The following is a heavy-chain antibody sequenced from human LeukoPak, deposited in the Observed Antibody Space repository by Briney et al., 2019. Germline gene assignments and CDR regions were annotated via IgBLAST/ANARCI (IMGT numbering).Heavy chain of an antibody. CDR2: ISDSGGST. V-gene: IGHV3-23*01. Sequence: GGSLRLSCAAAGFTFSSYAMSWVRQAPGKRLEWVSSISDSGGSTYYADSVKGRFTISRDNSKNTLYLQMNSLRGDDPAVYYCAEGPARIPGREDYWGQGTVVTVSS. J-gene: IGHJ4*02. CDR3: AEGPARIPGREDY. CDR1: GFTFSSYA. D-gene: IGHD1-1*01.